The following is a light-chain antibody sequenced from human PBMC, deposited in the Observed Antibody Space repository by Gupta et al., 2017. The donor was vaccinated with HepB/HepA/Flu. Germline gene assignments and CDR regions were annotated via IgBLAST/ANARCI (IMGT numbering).Light chain of an antibody. J-gene: IGLJ2*01. CDR2: EVS. CDR3: SSYAGSNNLV. Sequence: QSALTQPPSASGSPGQSVTISCTRTSSDVGGYNYVSWYQQHPGKAPKLMIYEVSKRPSGVPDRFSGSKSGNTASLTVSGLHAEDEADYYCSSYAGSNNLVFGGGTKLTVL. V-gene: IGLV2-8*01. CDR1: SSDVGGYNY.